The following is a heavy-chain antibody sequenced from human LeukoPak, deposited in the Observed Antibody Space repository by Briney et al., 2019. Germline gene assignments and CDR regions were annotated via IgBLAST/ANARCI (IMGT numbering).Heavy chain of an antibody. CDR3: ARDVYYYDRSHSRAFDI. CDR2: IYYSGST. V-gene: IGHV4-39*07. Sequence: SEALSLTCTVSGGSISSSSYYWGWIRQPPGKGLEWIGSIYYSGSTNYKPSLKSRVTISVDTSKNHFSLKLSSVTAADTAVYYCARDVYYYDRSHSRAFDIWGQGTMVTVSS. J-gene: IGHJ3*02. CDR1: GGSISSSSYY. D-gene: IGHD3-22*01.